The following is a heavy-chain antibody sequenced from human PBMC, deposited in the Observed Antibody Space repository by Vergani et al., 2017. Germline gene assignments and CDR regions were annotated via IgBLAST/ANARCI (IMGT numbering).Heavy chain of an antibody. V-gene: IGHV1-3*01. Sequence: QVQLVQSGAEVKKPGASVKVSCKASGYTFTSYAMHWVRQAPGQRLEWMGWINAGNGNTKYSQKFQGRVTITADESTSTAYMELSSLRSEDTAVYYCASTHGSGYSYGLTPAPTRWFDPWGQGTLVTVSS. D-gene: IGHD5-18*01. J-gene: IGHJ5*02. CDR1: GYTFTSYA. CDR2: INAGNGNT. CDR3: ASTHGSGYSYGLTPAPTRWFDP.